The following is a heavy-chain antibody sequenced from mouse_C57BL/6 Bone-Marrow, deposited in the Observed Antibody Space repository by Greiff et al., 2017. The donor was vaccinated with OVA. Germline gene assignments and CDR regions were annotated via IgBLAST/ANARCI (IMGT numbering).Heavy chain of an antibody. V-gene: IGHV1-53*01. J-gene: IGHJ4*01. CDR1: GYTFTSYW. CDR3: ARRGIYDGYHAYTMDY. CDR2: INPSNGGT. D-gene: IGHD2-3*01. Sequence: QVQLQQPGTELVKPGASVKLSCKASGYTFTSYWMHWVKQRPGQGLEWIGNINPSNGGTNYNEKFKSKATLTVDKSSSTAYMQLSSLTSEDSAVYYCARRGIYDGYHAYTMDYWGQGTSVTVSS.